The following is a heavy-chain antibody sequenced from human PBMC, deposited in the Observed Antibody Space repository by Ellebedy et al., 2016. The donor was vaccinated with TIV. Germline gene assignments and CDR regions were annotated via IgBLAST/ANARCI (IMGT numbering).Heavy chain of an antibody. CDR2: IYQDGSEK. CDR1: GFVFSSYW. CDR3: ARGGAYGDYVPYYFYMDV. V-gene: IGHV3-7*01. J-gene: IGHJ6*03. Sequence: GGSLRLSCAASGFVFSSYWMTWIRQAPGKGLEWVANIYQDGSEKYYVESVRGRFTISRDNAKNLLYLYMNTLGAEDTAVYYCARGGAYGDYVPYYFYMDVWGKGTTVIVSS. D-gene: IGHD5-12*01.